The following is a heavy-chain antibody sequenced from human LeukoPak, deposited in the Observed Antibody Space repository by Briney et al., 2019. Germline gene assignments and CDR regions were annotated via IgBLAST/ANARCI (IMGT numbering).Heavy chain of an antibody. V-gene: IGHV4-59*08. CDR1: GGSLSSFY. Sequence: SETLSLTCTVSGGSLSSFYWSWIRQPPGKGLEWIGYIYSSGGTSYNPSLESRVTISEDTSKNQFSLKLRSVTAADTAVYYCARRSWYVDYWGQGTLVTVSS. CDR3: ARRSWYVDY. J-gene: IGHJ4*02. D-gene: IGHD3-10*01. CDR2: IYSSGGT.